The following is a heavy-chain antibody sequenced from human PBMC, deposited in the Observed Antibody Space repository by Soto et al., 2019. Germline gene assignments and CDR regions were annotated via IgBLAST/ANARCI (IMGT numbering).Heavy chain of an antibody. Sequence: LRLSCAASGFTFSNAWMSWVRQAPGKGLEWVGRIKSKTDGGTTDYAAPVKGRFTISRDDSKNTLYLQMNSLKTEDTAVYYCTTITGTTPDYYYYYGMDVWGQGTTVTVSS. D-gene: IGHD1-20*01. CDR3: TTITGTTPDYYYYYGMDV. V-gene: IGHV3-15*01. CDR1: GFTFSNAW. J-gene: IGHJ6*02. CDR2: IKSKTDGGTT.